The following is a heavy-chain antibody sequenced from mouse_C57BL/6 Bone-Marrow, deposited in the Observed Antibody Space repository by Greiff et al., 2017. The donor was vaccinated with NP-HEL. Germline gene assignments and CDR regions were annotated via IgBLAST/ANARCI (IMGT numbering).Heavy chain of an antibody. J-gene: IGHJ3*01. CDR1: GYEFSNYW. CDR2: IYPGDGDP. V-gene: IGHV1-80*01. Sequence: QVQLKESGAELVKPGASVKISCKASGYEFSNYWMNWVKQRPGKGLEWIGQIYPGDGDPNYNGKFKDKATLTADKSSSTAYMQLSRLTSEDSAVYFCARGAYWGQGTLVAVSA. CDR3: ARGAY.